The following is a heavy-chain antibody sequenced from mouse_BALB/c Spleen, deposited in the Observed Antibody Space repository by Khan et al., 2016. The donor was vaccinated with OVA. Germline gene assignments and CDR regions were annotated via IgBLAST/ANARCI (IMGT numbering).Heavy chain of an antibody. Sequence: EVQLQESGPGLVKPSQSLSLTCTVTGYSITSGYGWTWIRQFPGNKLEWMGYISYSGSPNSNPSLKSRIFITRDTSKNQFFLQLNSLTTEDTATYYCARTARIKYWGQGTTLTVSS. CDR2: ISYSGSP. V-gene: IGHV3-2*02. CDR3: ARTARIKY. CDR1: GYSITSGYG. D-gene: IGHD1-2*01. J-gene: IGHJ2*01.